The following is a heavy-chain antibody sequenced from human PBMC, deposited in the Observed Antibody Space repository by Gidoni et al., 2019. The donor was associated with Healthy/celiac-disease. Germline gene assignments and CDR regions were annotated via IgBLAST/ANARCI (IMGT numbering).Heavy chain of an antibody. J-gene: IGHJ4*02. D-gene: IGHD3-9*01. V-gene: IGHV3-23*01. CDR1: GFTFSSYA. CDR2: ISGSGGST. CDR3: AKSLKLTSHGY. Sequence: EVQLLESGGGLVQPGGSLRLSCAASGFTFSSYAMSWVRQGPGKGLEWVSAISGSGGSTYYADSVKGRFTISRDNSKNTLYLQINSLRAEDTAVYYCAKSLKLTSHGYWGQGTLVTVSS.